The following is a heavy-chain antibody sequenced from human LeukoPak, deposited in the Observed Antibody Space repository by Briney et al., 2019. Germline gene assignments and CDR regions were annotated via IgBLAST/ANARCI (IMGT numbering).Heavy chain of an antibody. D-gene: IGHD1-26*01. CDR1: GYNFISYY. V-gene: IGHV1-46*01. Sequence: ASVKVSCKTSGYNFISYYMHWVRQAPGQGLEWMGIINPSGGSTSYAQKFQDRVTMTRDTSTSTVYMELSSLKSEDTAEYYCAREDVVLVGAVRFDYSGMDVWGQGTTVTVSS. J-gene: IGHJ6*02. CDR2: INPSGGST. CDR3: AREDVVLVGAVRFDYSGMDV.